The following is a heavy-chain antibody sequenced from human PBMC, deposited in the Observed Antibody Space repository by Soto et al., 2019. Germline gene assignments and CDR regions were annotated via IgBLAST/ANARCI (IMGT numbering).Heavy chain of an antibody. Sequence: SETLSLTCTVSGGSISSGGYYWSWIRQHPGKGLEWIGYIYYSGSTYYNPSLKSRVTISVDTSKNQFSLKLSSVTAADTAVYYCARDRRGNSSSGYYLYYYYYGMDVWGQGTTVTVSS. J-gene: IGHJ6*02. V-gene: IGHV4-31*03. CDR3: ARDRRGNSSSGYYLYYYYYGMDV. D-gene: IGHD3-22*01. CDR2: IYYSGST. CDR1: GGSISSGGYY.